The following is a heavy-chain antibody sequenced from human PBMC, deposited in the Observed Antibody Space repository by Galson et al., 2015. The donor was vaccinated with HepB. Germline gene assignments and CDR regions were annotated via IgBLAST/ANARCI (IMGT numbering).Heavy chain of an antibody. CDR1: GFSFSTYS. D-gene: IGHD1-26*01. Sequence: SLRLSCAASGFSFSTYSMHWVRQAPGKGLEWVAVISSDGSNKYYADSVKGRFTISRDNSANTLYLQMNSLRAEDTALYYCVTYSGTYWALYFDDWGQGTLVTVSS. J-gene: IGHJ4*02. CDR3: VTYSGTYWALYFDD. V-gene: IGHV3-30-3*01. CDR2: ISSDGSNK.